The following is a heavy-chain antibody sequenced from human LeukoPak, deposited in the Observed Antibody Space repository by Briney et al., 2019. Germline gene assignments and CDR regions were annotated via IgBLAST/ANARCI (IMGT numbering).Heavy chain of an antibody. CDR1: GFTFSNAW. D-gene: IGHD6-13*01. V-gene: IGHV3-21*01. CDR3: ARQSIAAAGAGFGYY. J-gene: IGHJ4*02. Sequence: GGSLRLSCAASGFTFSNAWMNWVRQAPGKGLEWVSSISSSSSYIYYADSVKGRFTISRDNAKNSLYLQMNSLRAEDTAVYYCARQSIAAAGAGFGYYWGQGTLVTVSS. CDR2: ISSSSSYI.